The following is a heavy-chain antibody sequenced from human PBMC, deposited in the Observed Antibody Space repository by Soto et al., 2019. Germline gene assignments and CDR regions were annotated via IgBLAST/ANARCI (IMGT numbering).Heavy chain of an antibody. J-gene: IGHJ4*02. CDR2: IIPMVGMS. D-gene: IGHD3-10*01. Sequence: QVQLVQSGAEVKKPGSSVKVSCKASGDTFNFYTFSWVRQAPGQGLEWMGRIIPMVGMSNYAQKFQGRVTIIADRXTNTTYMQLSSLRSEDTALYYCATSYGSGSRPFDSWGQGTPVTVSS. CDR1: GDTFNFYT. V-gene: IGHV1-69*02. CDR3: ATSYGSGSRPFDS.